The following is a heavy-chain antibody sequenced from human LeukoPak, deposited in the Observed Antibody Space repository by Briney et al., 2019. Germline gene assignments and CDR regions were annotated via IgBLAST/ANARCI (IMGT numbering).Heavy chain of an antibody. CDR2: IYHSGST. V-gene: IGHV4-30-2*01. Sequence: PSQTLSLTCAVSGGSIGSGGYSWSWIRQPPGKGLEWIGYIYHSGSTYYNPSLKSRVTISVDRSKNQFSLKLSSVTAADTAVYYCARAPSRVPNWFDPWGQGTLVTVSS. CDR1: GGSIGSGGYS. J-gene: IGHJ5*02. CDR3: ARAPSRVPNWFDP. D-gene: IGHD2-2*01.